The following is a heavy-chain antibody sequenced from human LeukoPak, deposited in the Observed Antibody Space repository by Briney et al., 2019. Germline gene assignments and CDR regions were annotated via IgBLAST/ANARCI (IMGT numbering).Heavy chain of an antibody. CDR2: IDRDGLRA. V-gene: IGHV3-74*01. Sequence: GGSLRLSCAASGFTFDDYGLSWVRQVPGKGLAWLSRIDRDGLRADYADSVRGRFTISRHNAKSTAYLQMNSLRAEDTAVYYCGTSRWSGVVDSWGQGTLVTVSS. D-gene: IGHD3-3*01. CDR1: GFTFDDYG. J-gene: IGHJ5*01. CDR3: GTSRWSGVVDS.